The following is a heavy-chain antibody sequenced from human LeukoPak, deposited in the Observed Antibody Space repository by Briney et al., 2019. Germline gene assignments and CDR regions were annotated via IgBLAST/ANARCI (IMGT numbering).Heavy chain of an antibody. CDR1: GYSISSGYY. V-gene: IGHV4-61*01. CDR3: ARGGYYMDV. Sequence: SETLSLTCTVSGYSISSGYYWGWIRQPPGKGLEWIGYIYYSGSTNYNPSLKSRVTISLDTSKNQFSPKLSSVTAADTAVYFCARGGYYMDVWGKGTTVTVSS. J-gene: IGHJ6*03. CDR2: IYYSGST.